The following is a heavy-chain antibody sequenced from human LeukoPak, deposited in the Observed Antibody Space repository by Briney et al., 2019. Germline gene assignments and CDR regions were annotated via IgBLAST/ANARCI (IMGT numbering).Heavy chain of an antibody. CDR1: GYTFTGYY. D-gene: IGHD6-13*01. CDR3: ARDPLGIAAAGTYD. Sequence: ASVKVSCKASGYTFTGYYMHWVRQAPGQGLEWMGWINPNSGGTNYAQKFQGRVTMTRDTSISTAYMELSRLRSDDTAVYYCARDPLGIAAAGTYDWGQGTLVTVSS. CDR2: INPNSGGT. V-gene: IGHV1-2*02. J-gene: IGHJ4*02.